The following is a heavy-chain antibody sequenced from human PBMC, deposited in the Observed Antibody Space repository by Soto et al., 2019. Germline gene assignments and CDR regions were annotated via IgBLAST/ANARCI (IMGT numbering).Heavy chain of an antibody. D-gene: IGHD3-22*01. Sequence: SETLSLTCAVSGGSITSGAYYWTWIRQHPGKGLEWIAYIHYSGRTYYNPSLKSRVTISVDTSNNQFSLKLRSVTAADTAVYYCARYYFDSSGYSNWFDPWGQGTRVTVSS. CDR1: GGSITSGAYY. CDR3: ARYYFDSSGYSNWFDP. J-gene: IGHJ5*02. V-gene: IGHV4-31*11. CDR2: IHYSGRT.